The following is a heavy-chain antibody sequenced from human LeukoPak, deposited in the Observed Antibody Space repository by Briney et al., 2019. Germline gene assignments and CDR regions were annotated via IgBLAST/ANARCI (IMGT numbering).Heavy chain of an antibody. D-gene: IGHD1-26*01. CDR2: ISSSSYI. CDR1: RFTFRRSS. J-gene: IGHJ4*02. CDR3: ARVCSFAYCDCDY. V-gene: IGHV3-21*01. Sequence: GGSLSLSCAVSRFTFRRSSMNWLRQAPGKGLEWVSSISSSSYIYYADSVKGRFTISRDNAKNSLYLQMNSLRGEDTAVYYSARVCSFAYCDCDYWGQGTLVTVSS.